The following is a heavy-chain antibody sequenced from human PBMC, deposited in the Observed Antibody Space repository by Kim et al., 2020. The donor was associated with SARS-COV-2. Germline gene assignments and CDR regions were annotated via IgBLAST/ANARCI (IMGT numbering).Heavy chain of an antibody. CDR3: AGFSADMMSMMWGRGGWFDP. CDR2: ISHRGSP. D-gene: IGHD3-16*01. V-gene: IGHV4-4*02. J-gene: IGHJ5*02. CDR1: GGSISSLSW. Sequence: SGTLSLTCAVSGGSISSLSWWSWVRQAPGKGLEWIGEISHRGSPNYHPSLKSRMTISIDNSKNQLSLKLTSVTAADTAIYFCAGFSADMMSMMWGRGGWFDPWGQGTLVTVSS.